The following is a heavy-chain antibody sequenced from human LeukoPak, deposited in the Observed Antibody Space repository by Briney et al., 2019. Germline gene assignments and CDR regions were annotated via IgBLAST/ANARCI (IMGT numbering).Heavy chain of an antibody. CDR3: ARTIAVGNWFDP. J-gene: IGHJ5*02. CDR2: ISSSSSYI. CDR1: GFTFSSYS. V-gene: IGHV3-21*01. D-gene: IGHD6-19*01. Sequence: PGGSLRLSCAASGFTFSSYSMNWVRHAPGKGLEWVSSISSSSSYIYYADSVKGRFTISRDNAKNSLFLQMNSLRAEHTAVYYCARTIAVGNWFDPWGQGTLVTVSS.